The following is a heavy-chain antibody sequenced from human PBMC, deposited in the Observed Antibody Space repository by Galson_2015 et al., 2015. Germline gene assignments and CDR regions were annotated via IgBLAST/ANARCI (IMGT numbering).Heavy chain of an antibody. CDR2: IYWDNDK. D-gene: IGHD3-3*01. Sequence: PALVKPTQTLTLTCTFSGFSLRTSGVGVGWIRQPPGKALEWLALIYWDNDKRYSPSLKSRLTITKDTSKNQVVLIMTNMDPVDTATYYCARGWSGYYRPDYWGQGTLVTVSS. CDR1: GFSLRTSGVG. CDR3: ARGWSGYYRPDY. J-gene: IGHJ4*02. V-gene: IGHV2-5*02.